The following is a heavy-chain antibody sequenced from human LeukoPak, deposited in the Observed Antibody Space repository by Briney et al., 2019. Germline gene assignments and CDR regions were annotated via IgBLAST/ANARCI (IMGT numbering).Heavy chain of an antibody. Sequence: GGSLRLSCAASGFTVSSNYMSWVRQAPGKGLEWVSVIYSGGSTYYADSVKGRFTISRDNSKNTLYLQMNSLRAEDTAVYYCARDSGSSGWYGDFDYWGQGTLITVSS. CDR2: IYSGGST. CDR1: GFTVSSNY. V-gene: IGHV3-66*01. CDR3: ARDSGSSGWYGDFDY. J-gene: IGHJ4*02. D-gene: IGHD6-19*01.